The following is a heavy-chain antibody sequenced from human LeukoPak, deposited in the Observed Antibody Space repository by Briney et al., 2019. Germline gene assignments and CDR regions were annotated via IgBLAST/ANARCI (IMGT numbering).Heavy chain of an antibody. CDR3: ARSIDSSGYMDV. J-gene: IGHJ6*03. Sequence: GASVMVSCKASGYTFTSYEINWVRQATGQGLEWMGWMNPNSGNTGYAQKFQGRVTMTKNTSIGTAYMELSSLRSEDTAVYYCARSIDSSGYMDVWGKGTTVTVSS. CDR2: MNPNSGNT. CDR1: GYTFTSYE. D-gene: IGHD3-22*01. V-gene: IGHV1-8*01.